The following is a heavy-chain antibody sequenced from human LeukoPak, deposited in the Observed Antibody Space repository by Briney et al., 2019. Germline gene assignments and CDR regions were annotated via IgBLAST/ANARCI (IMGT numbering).Heavy chain of an antibody. CDR3: ARETDSTLFDY. CDR2: ISSSGSTI. V-gene: IGHV3-48*03. CDR1: GFTFDIYG. J-gene: IGHJ4*02. Sequence: SGGSLRLSCAASGFTFDIYGMNWVRQAPGKGLEWLSYISSSGSTIYYADSMKGRFTVSRDNARNSLYLQMNSLRAEDTAVYYCARETDSTLFDYWGQGTLVTVSS. D-gene: IGHD2-2*01.